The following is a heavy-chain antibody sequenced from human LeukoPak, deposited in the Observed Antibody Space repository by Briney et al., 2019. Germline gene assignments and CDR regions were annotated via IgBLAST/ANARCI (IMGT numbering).Heavy chain of an antibody. V-gene: IGHV3-30-3*01. CDR1: GFTFSTYP. Sequence: GRSLRLSCAASGFTFSTYPMHWVRQAPGKGLEWVAVISYDDGTNKYYADSVKGRFTISRDNSKNTLCLQMNSLRAEDTAVYYCARLNLGYGYFLEATKHDYWGQGTLVTDSS. CDR2: ISYDDGTNK. J-gene: IGHJ4*02. CDR3: ARLNLGYGYFLEATKHDY. D-gene: IGHD5-18*01.